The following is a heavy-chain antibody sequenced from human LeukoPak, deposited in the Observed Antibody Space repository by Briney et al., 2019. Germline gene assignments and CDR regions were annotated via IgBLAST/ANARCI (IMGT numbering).Heavy chain of an antibody. J-gene: IGHJ3*02. CDR1: GFTFSSYA. Sequence: GGSLRLSCAASGFTFSSYAMHWVRQAPGKGLEWVAVISYDGSNKYYADSVKGRFTISRDNSKNTLYLQMNSLRAEDTAVYYCARARGYYDAPGAFDIWGQGTMVTVSS. CDR3: ARARGYYDAPGAFDI. V-gene: IGHV3-30-3*01. D-gene: IGHD3-22*01. CDR2: ISYDGSNK.